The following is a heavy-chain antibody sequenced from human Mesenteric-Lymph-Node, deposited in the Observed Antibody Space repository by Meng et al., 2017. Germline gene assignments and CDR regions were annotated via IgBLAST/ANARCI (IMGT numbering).Heavy chain of an antibody. CDR3: ARSSRKGVSKGLGELSSPPSPDY. D-gene: IGHD3-16*02. Sequence: ASVKVSCKASGYTFTGYYMHWVRQAPGQGLEWMGWINPNSGGTNYAQKFQGRVTMTRDTSISTAYMELSRLRSDDTAVYYCARSSRKGVSKGLGELSSPPSPDYWGQGTLVTVSS. V-gene: IGHV1-2*02. CDR1: GYTFTGYY. J-gene: IGHJ4*02. CDR2: INPNSGGT.